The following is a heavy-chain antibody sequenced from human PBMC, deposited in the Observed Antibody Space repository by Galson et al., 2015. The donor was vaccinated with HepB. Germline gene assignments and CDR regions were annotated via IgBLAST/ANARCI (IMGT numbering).Heavy chain of an antibody. D-gene: IGHD2-2*02. CDR2: IIPIFGTA. V-gene: IGHV1-69*13. CDR3: ARDGGYCSSISCYSLYYYYGMDV. J-gene: IGHJ6*02. CDR1: GGTFSSCA. Sequence: SVKVSCKASGGTFSSCAISWVRQAPGQGLEWMGGIIPIFGTANYAQKFQGRVTITADESKSTAYMELSSLRSEDTAVYYCARDGGYCSSISCYSLYYYYGMDVWGQGTTVTVSS.